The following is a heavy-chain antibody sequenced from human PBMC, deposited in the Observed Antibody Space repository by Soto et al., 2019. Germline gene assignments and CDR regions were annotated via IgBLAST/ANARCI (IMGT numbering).Heavy chain of an antibody. CDR3: GRGRGWAEPQ. V-gene: IGHV3-53*01. CDR1: EFTVNNDY. D-gene: IGHD1-26*01. CDR2: IYGDGST. J-gene: IGHJ4*02. Sequence: EGQLVESGGGLIQPGGSLRLSCAASEFTVNNDYLTWVRQAPGKGLEWVSIIYGDGSTFYTDSVKGRFTISRDNSRKTLFLQMNSLRTEDAAVYYWGRGRGWAEPQWGQGTLVTVSS.